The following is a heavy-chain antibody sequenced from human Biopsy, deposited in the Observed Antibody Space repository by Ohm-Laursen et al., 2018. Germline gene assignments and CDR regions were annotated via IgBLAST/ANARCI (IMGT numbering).Heavy chain of an antibody. D-gene: IGHD2/OR15-2a*01. CDR3: ARATNSTGWPYYYFYGMDV. V-gene: IGHV4-59*07. Sequence: SDTLSLTCTVSGGSISSDSWSWIRQTPGKGLEWIGYIYYSGSTNYNPSPKSRVTISVDASKNQFSLRLNSVTAADTAVYYCARATNSTGWPYYYFYGMDVWGQGTTVTVSS. CDR2: IYYSGST. J-gene: IGHJ6*02. CDR1: GGSISSDS.